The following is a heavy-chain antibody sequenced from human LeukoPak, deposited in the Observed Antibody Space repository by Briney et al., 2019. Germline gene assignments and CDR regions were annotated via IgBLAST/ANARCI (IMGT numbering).Heavy chain of an antibody. CDR1: GGSFSGYY. CDR3: ARGRTIFGVARD. CDR2: INHSGST. D-gene: IGHD3-3*01. J-gene: IGHJ4*02. V-gene: IGHV4-34*01. Sequence: PSETLSLTCAVYGGSFSGYYWSWIRQPPGKGLEWIGEINHSGSTNYNPSLKSRVTISVDTSKNQFSLKLSSVTAADTAVYYCARGRTIFGVARDWGQGTLVTVSS.